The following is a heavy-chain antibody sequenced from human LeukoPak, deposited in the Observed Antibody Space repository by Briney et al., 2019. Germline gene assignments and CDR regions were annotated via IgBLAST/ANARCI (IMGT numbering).Heavy chain of an antibody. D-gene: IGHD5-24*01. V-gene: IGHV4-31*03. CDR2: TYYSGST. CDR3: ARHVAMATVGDWFDP. Sequence: SETLSLTCTVSGGSISSGGYYWSWIRQHPGKGLEWIGYTYYSGSTYYNPSLESRLTISIDTSKKQFSLRLTSVTAADTAMYYCARHVAMATVGDWFDPWGQGTLVTVSS. J-gene: IGHJ5*02. CDR1: GGSISSGGYY.